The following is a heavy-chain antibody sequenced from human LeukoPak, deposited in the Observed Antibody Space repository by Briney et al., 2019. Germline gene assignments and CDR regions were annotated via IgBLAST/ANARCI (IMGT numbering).Heavy chain of an antibody. CDR3: AKARRGSTSEPIDY. J-gene: IGHJ4*02. V-gene: IGHV3-23*01. Sequence: GGSLRLSCAASGFTFSSYAMSWVRQAPGKGLKWVSAISGSGGSTYYADSVKGRFTISRDNSKNTLYLQMNSLRADDTAVYYCAKARRGSTSEPIDYWGQGTLVTVSS. CDR2: ISGSGGST. CDR1: GFTFSSYA. D-gene: IGHD2-2*01.